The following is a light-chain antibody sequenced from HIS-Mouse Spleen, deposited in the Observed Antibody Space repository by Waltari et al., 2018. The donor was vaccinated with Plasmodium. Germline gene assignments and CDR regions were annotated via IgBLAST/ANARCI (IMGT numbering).Light chain of an antibody. CDR1: QGISSR. V-gene: IGKV1-5*03. CDR2: KAS. CDR3: QQYNSYSWT. Sequence: DIQMTQSPSTLSASVGDRVTITCRASQGISSRSAWYQQKPGKAPKLLIYKASSLESGVPSRFSGSGSGTEFTLTISSLQPDDFATYYCQQYNSYSWTFGQGTKVEIK. J-gene: IGKJ1*01.